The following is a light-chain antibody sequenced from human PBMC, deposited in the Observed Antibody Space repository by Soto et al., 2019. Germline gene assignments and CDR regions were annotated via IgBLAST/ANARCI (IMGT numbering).Light chain of an antibody. Sequence: DIQMTQSPSTLSASVGDRVTITCRASQSISSWLAWYQQKPGKAPKLLIYDASSLESGVPSRFSGSGSGTEFTLTISRLEPDDFATYYCQQYNSYSGTFGPGTKVEIK. CDR1: QSISSW. CDR2: DAS. CDR3: QQYNSYSGT. J-gene: IGKJ2*01. V-gene: IGKV1-5*01.